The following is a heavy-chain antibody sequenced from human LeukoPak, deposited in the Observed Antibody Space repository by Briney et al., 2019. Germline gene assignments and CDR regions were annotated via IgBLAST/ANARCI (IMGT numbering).Heavy chain of an antibody. CDR2: ISGSGGST. V-gene: IGHV3-23*01. J-gene: IGHJ4*02. CDR1: GFTFSSYA. Sequence: PGGSLRLSCVDSGFTFSSYALSWVRQAPGKGLEWVSGISGSGGSTYYADSVKGRFTISRDNSKNTLYLQMNSLRAEDTAVYYCAKYRSGWLTYFDYWGQGTLVTVSS. D-gene: IGHD6-19*01. CDR3: AKYRSGWLTYFDY.